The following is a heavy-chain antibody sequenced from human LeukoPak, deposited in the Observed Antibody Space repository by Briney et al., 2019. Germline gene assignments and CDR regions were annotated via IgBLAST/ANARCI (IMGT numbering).Heavy chain of an antibody. J-gene: IGHJ6*02. D-gene: IGHD1-26*01. CDR1: GYTFTSYG. CDR3: ARNGIDLYYYYGMDV. V-gene: IGHV1-18*01. CDR2: ISAYNGNT. Sequence: ASVKVSCKASGYTFTSYGINWVRQAPGQGLEWMGWISAYNGNTNYAQKLQGRVTMTTDTSTSTAYMELRSLRSDDTAVYYCARNGIDLYYYYGMDVWGQGTTVTVSS.